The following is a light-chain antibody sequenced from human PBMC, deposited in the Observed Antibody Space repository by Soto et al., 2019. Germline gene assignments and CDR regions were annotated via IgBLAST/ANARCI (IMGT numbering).Light chain of an antibody. CDR3: QQRSKWVT. CDR2: DAS. Sequence: EILFTQSPGTLSLSPGERATLACRASQSVYEYLAWYQQKPGQAPRPLIYDASNTATGIPARLSGSGSGTDFTLTISSLEPEDSAVYYCQQRSKWVTFGRGTKVDIK. V-gene: IGKV3-11*01. J-gene: IGKJ4*01. CDR1: QSVYEY.